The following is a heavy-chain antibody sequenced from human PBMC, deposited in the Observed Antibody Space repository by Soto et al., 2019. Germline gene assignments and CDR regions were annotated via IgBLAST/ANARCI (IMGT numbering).Heavy chain of an antibody. CDR1: GSTFSSYG. V-gene: IGHV3-33*01. J-gene: IGHJ4*02. Sequence: QVQLVESGGGVVQPGRSLRLSCAASGSTFSSYGMHWVRQAPGKGLEWVAVIWYDGSNKYYADSVKGRFTISRDNSKNTLYLQMNSLRAEDTAVYYCASVIAVAGGFDYWGQGTLVTVSS. CDR2: IWYDGSNK. D-gene: IGHD6-19*01. CDR3: ASVIAVAGGFDY.